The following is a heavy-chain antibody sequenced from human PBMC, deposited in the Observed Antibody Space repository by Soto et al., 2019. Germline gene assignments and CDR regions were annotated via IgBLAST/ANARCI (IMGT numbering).Heavy chain of an antibody. CDR2: ISSSGSTI. D-gene: IGHD5-18*01. J-gene: IGHJ4*02. CDR1: GFTFSDYY. V-gene: IGHV3-11*01. CDR3: AGEAADGGYSYAFDY. Sequence: PGGSLRLSCAASGFTFSDYYMSWIRQAPGKGLEWVSYISSSGSTIYYADSVKGRFTISRDNAKNSLYLQMNSLRAEDTAVYYCAGEAADGGYSYAFDYWGQGTLVTVSS.